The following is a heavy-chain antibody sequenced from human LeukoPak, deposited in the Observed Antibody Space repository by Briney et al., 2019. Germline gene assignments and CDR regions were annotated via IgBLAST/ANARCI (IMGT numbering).Heavy chain of an antibody. CDR2: ISGSGGNT. J-gene: IGHJ4*02. V-gene: IGHV3-23*01. CDR3: AKEGFGYCSSTSCPFDY. D-gene: IGHD2-2*01. Sequence: QTGGSLRLPCAASGFTFSSYAMTWVRQAPGKGLEWVSGISGSGGNTYYADSVKGRFISSRDNSKSTLYLQMNNLRAEDTAVYYCAKEGFGYCSSTSCPFDYWGQGTLVTVSS. CDR1: GFTFSSYA.